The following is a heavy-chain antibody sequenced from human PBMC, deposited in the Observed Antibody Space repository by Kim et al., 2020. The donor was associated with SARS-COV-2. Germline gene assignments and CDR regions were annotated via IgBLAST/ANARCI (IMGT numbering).Heavy chain of an antibody. D-gene: IGHD6-6*01. Sequence: GGSLRLSCAASGFTFSSYGMHWVRQAPGKGLEWVAVISYDGSNKYYADSVKGRFTISRDNSKNTLYLQMNSLRAEDTAVYYCAKERVEYSSSLAWYFDLWGRGTLVTVSS. J-gene: IGHJ2*01. CDR2: ISYDGSNK. CDR3: AKERVEYSSSLAWYFDL. V-gene: IGHV3-30*18. CDR1: GFTFSSYG.